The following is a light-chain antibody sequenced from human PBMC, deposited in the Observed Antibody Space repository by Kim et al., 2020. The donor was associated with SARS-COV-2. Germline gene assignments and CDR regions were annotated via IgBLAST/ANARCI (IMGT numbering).Light chain of an antibody. CDR2: DTS. V-gene: IGKV3-11*01. CDR3: QQRNNWPYT. CDR1: QSVSSY. J-gene: IGKJ2*01. Sequence: EIVLTQSPATLSLSPVERATLSCRASQSVSSYLAWYQQKPGQAPRLLIYDTSNRATGIPARFSGSGSGTDFTLTISSLEPEDFAIYHCQQRNNWPYTFGQGTKLEI.